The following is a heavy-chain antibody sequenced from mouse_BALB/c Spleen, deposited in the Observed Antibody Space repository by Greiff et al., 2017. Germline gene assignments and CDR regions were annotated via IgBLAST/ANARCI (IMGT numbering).Heavy chain of an antibody. CDR2: ISSGSSTI. CDR3: ARSYYGSSPYYFDY. CDR1: GFTFSSFG. Sequence: EVKLVESGGGLVKPGGSLNLSCAASGFTFSSFGMHWVRQAPEKGLEWVAYISSGSSTIYYADTVKGRFTISRDNPKNTLFLQMTSLRSEDTAMYYCARSYYGSSPYYFDYWGQGTTLTVSS. V-gene: IGHV5-17*02. D-gene: IGHD1-1*01. J-gene: IGHJ2*01.